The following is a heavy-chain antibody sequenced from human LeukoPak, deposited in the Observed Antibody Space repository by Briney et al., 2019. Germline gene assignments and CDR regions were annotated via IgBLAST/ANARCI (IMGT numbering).Heavy chain of an antibody. J-gene: IGHJ2*01. D-gene: IGHD5-18*01. Sequence: GGSLRLSCAASGFTFSNAWMSWVRQAPGKGLEWVGRIKSKTDGGTTDYAAPVKGRFTISRDDSKNTLYLQMNSLKTEDTAVYYCTSAVDTAMDASFYWYFDLWGRGTLVTVSS. CDR2: IKSKTDGGTT. CDR3: TSAVDTAMDASFYWYFDL. CDR1: GFTFSNAW. V-gene: IGHV3-15*01.